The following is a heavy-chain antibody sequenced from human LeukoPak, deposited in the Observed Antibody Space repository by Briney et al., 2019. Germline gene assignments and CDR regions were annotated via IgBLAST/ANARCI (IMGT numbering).Heavy chain of an antibody. J-gene: IGHJ4*02. D-gene: IGHD1-26*01. CDR1: GFTFSSYA. CDR3: ARDLRGSNAY. CDR2: ISSNGGST. Sequence: GGSLRLSCAASGFTFSSYAMHWVRQAPGKGLEYVSGISSNGGSTNYANSVKGRFTISRDNSKNALYLQMGSLRVEDMAVYYCARDLRGSNAYWGQGTLVTVSS. V-gene: IGHV3-64*01.